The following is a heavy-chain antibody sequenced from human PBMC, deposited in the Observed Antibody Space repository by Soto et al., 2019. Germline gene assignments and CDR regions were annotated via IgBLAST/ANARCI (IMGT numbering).Heavy chain of an antibody. J-gene: IGHJ6*02. CDR3: ARDDYDVLTGFGMDV. CDR2: ISHSGST. V-gene: IGHV4-38-2*02. Sequence: WIRQPPGKGLEWIGSISHSGSTYYNPSLKSRVTISVDTSKNKFSLKLNSVTAADTAVYFCARDDYDVLTGFGMDVWGQGTTVTVSS. D-gene: IGHD3-9*01.